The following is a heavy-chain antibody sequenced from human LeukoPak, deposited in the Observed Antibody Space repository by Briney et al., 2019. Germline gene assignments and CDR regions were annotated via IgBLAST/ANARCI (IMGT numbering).Heavy chain of an antibody. CDR1: GYTVTSYG. CDR3: ARDGLHYFYYMDV. CDR2: ISAYNGNT. J-gene: IGHJ6*03. V-gene: IGHV1-18*01. Sequence: ASVKVSCKASGYTVTSYGISWVRQATGQGLEWMGWISAYNGNTNYTQKLQGRVTMTTETSTSTAFLELRSLRSDDTAVYYCARDGLHYFYYMDVWGKGTTVTISS.